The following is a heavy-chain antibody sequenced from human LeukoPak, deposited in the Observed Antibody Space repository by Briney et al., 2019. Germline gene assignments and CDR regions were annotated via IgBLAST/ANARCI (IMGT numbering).Heavy chain of an antibody. Sequence: PGGSLRLSCAAAGFSSDNYGMSWFRQVPGKGLEWVSGINWNGGSTGYADSVKGRFTSSKDNAKNTLYLQMNSLRAEDTVLYYCAGSWSGISYFSFFYCGQGTLVTVPS. V-gene: IGHV3-20*04. CDR3: AGSWSGISYFSFFY. CDR1: GFSSDNYG. J-gene: IGHJ4*02. CDR2: INWNGGST. D-gene: IGHD2-15*01.